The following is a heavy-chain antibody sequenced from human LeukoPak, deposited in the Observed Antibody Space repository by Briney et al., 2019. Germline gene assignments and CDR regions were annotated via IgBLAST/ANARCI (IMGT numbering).Heavy chain of an antibody. CDR1: GGSFSDYF. J-gene: IGHJ5*02. CDR2: INHSGST. Sequence: SETLSLTCAVYGGSFSDYFWTWIRQPPGKGLEWIGEINHSGSTNYNPSLKSRVTISVDTSKNQFSLKVTSVIAADTAVYYCARQDYYDSSGHKWFDPWGQGTLVTVSS. CDR3: ARQDYYDSSGHKWFDP. D-gene: IGHD3-22*01. V-gene: IGHV4-34*01.